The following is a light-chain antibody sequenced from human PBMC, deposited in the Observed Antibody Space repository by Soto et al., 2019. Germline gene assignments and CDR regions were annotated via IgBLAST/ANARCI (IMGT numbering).Light chain of an antibody. J-gene: IGKJ2*01. CDR1: QSISTE. CDR2: SAS. Sequence: EIVMTQSPATLSVSPGERATLSCRASQSISTELAWYQQKPGQPPRLLIYSASTRATGVPARFTGSGSGSDFPLTISGLQSEDFAFYYCQQAHNWPLTFGQGTRLEI. CDR3: QQAHNWPLT. V-gene: IGKV3-15*01.